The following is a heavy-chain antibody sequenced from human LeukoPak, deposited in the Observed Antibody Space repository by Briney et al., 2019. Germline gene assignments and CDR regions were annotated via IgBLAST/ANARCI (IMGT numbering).Heavy chain of an antibody. CDR2: INHSGST. D-gene: IGHD5-18*01. Sequence: SETLSLTCAVYGGSFSGYYWSWIRQPPGKGLEWIGEINHSGSTNYNPSLKSRVTISVDTSKNQFSLKLSSVTAADTAVYYCARNGPTAYSYEASYAFDIWGQGTMVTVSS. V-gene: IGHV4-34*01. CDR1: GGSFSGYY. CDR3: ARNGPTAYSYEASYAFDI. J-gene: IGHJ3*02.